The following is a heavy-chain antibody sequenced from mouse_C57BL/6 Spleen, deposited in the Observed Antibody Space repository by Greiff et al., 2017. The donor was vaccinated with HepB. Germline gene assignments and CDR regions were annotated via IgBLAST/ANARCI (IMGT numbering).Heavy chain of an antibody. CDR2: INPNYGTT. V-gene: IGHV1-39*01. CDR3: ARSVITTVVEVAPFDY. D-gene: IGHD1-1*01. CDR1: GYSFTDYN. Sequence: VQLKQSGPELVKPGASVKISCKASGYSFTDYNMNWVKQSNGKSLEWIGVINPNYGTTSYNQKFKGKATLTVDQSSSTAYMQLNSLTSEDSAVYYCARSVITTVVEVAPFDYWGQGTTLTVSS. J-gene: IGHJ2*01.